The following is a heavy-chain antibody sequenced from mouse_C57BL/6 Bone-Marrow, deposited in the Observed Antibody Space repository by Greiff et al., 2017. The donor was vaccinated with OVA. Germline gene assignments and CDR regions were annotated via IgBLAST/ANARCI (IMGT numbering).Heavy chain of an antibody. CDR3: ARATPYYFDY. D-gene: IGHD1-1*01. CDR2: IYPRSGNT. V-gene: IGHV1-81*01. J-gene: IGHJ2*01. Sequence: VQLVESGAELARPGASVKLSCKASGYTFTSYGISWVKQRTGQGLEWIGEIYPRSGNTYYNEKFKGKATLTADKSSSTAYMELRSLTSEDSAVYFCARATPYYFDYWGQGTTLTVSS. CDR1: GYTFTSYG.